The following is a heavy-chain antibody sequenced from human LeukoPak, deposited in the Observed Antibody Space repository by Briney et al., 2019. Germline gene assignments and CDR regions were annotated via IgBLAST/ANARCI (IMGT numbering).Heavy chain of an antibody. CDR2: ISAYNGNT. D-gene: IGHD6-19*01. J-gene: IGHJ3*02. V-gene: IGHV1-18*01. Sequence: GASVKVSCKASAYTFTSYGISWVRQAPGQGREWMGWISAYNGNTNYAQKVQGRVTMTTDTSTSTAYMELRSLRSDDTAVYYCARGLQENLAWLTAFSAFDIWGQGTMVTVSS. CDR3: ARGLQENLAWLTAFSAFDI. CDR1: AYTFTSYG.